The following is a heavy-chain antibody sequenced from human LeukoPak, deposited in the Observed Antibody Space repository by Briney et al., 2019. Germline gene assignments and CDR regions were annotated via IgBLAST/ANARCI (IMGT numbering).Heavy chain of an antibody. Sequence: GGSLRLSCAASGFTVSSNYMNWVRQAPGKGLEWVSVIYSGGSTYYADSVKGRFTISRDNSKNTLYLQMNSLRAEDTAVYYCARDQKQWLALDYWGQGTLVTVSS. CDR1: GFTVSSNY. V-gene: IGHV3-66*01. CDR3: ARDQKQWLALDY. J-gene: IGHJ4*02. D-gene: IGHD6-19*01. CDR2: IYSGGST.